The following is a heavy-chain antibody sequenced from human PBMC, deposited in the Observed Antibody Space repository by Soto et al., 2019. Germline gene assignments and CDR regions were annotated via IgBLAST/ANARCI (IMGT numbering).Heavy chain of an antibody. CDR3: ATTSAYCGGDCYSKYYYYGMDV. J-gene: IGHJ6*02. V-gene: IGHV1-2*04. Sequence: ASVKVSCKASGYTFTGYYMHWVRQAPGQGLEWIGWINPNSGGTNYAQKFQGWVTMTRDTSISTAYMELSRLRSDDTAVYYCATTSAYCGGDCYSKYYYYGMDVWGQGTTVTVSS. CDR2: INPNSGGT. D-gene: IGHD2-21*02. CDR1: GYTFTGYY.